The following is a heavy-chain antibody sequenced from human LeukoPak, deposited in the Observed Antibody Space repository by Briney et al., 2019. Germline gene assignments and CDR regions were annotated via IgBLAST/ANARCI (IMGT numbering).Heavy chain of an antibody. Sequence: ASVKVSCKASGYTFGSYDINWVRKATGQGLEWMGWMNPGSGNTGFAQRFQGRLTTTRDTSISTAYMELSGLSSEDTAVYYCARLSETAAYYYTSGYYYLGYWGQGTLVTVDS. J-gene: IGHJ4*02. D-gene: IGHD3-22*01. V-gene: IGHV1-8*02. CDR2: MNPGSGNT. CDR1: GYTFGSYD. CDR3: ARLSETAAYYYTSGYYYLGY.